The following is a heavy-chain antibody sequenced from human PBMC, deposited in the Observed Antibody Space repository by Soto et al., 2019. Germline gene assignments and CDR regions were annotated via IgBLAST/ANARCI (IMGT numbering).Heavy chain of an antibody. CDR1: GYTFTSYD. V-gene: IGHV1-8*01. CDR2: MNPNSGNT. J-gene: IGHJ6*03. Sequence: GASVKVSCKASGYTFTSYDINWVRHATGQGLEWMGWMNPNSGNTGYAQKFQGRVTMTRNTSISTAYMELSSLRSEDTAVYYCARVVYDFWSGYYYMDVWGKGTTVTVSS. CDR3: ARVVYDFWSGYYYMDV. D-gene: IGHD3-3*01.